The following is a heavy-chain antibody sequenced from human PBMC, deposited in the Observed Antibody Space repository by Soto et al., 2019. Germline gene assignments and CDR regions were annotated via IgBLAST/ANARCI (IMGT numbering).Heavy chain of an antibody. J-gene: IGHJ3*02. CDR1: GGTFSSYA. D-gene: IGHD3-10*01. CDR3: AIGAVYSEFGENSAFDI. V-gene: IGHV1-69*01. CDR2: IIPIFGTA. Sequence: QVQLVQSGAEVKKPGSSVKVSCKASGGTFSSYAISWVRQAPGQGLEWMGGIIPIFGTANYAQKFQGRGTITADESTSTAYMELSSLRSEDTAVYYCAIGAVYSEFGENSAFDIWGQGTMVTVSS.